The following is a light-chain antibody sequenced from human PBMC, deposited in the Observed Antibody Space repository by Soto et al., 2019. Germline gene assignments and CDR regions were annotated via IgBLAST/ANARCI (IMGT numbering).Light chain of an antibody. CDR3: QHYNSNPWT. J-gene: IGKJ1*01. CDR1: QSISTW. V-gene: IGKV1-5*01. Sequence: DIPMTQSPSTLSASVGDRVTITCRASQSISTWLAWYQQKPGKAPKLLIYDVSSLESGVPSRFSGSGFGTEFTLSISSLQPDDLATYYCQHYNSNPWTFGQGTKVENK. CDR2: DVS.